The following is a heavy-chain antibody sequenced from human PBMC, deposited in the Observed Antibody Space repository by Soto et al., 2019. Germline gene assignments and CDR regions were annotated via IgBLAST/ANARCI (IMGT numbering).Heavy chain of an antibody. D-gene: IGHD3-10*01. CDR1: GGSISSGDYY. CDR2: IYYSGST. Sequence: PSETLSLTCTVSGGSISSGDYYWSWIRQPPGKGLEWIGYIYYSGSTYYNPSPKSRVTISVDTSKNQFSLKLSSVTAADTAVYYCARVTTMVRRIDYWGQGTLVTVSS. V-gene: IGHV4-30-4*01. J-gene: IGHJ4*02. CDR3: ARVTTMVRRIDY.